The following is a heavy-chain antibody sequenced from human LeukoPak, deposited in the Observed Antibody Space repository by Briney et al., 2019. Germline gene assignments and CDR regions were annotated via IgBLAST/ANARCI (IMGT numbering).Heavy chain of an antibody. CDR3: SKYKPYDALDY. CDR2: IKNKIDGGTT. Sequence: GGSLRLSCAGSGFTFSQDWMSWVRQVPGKGLEWLGLIKNKIDGGTTDYAVTVKGRFTISIDDSKDTLYVQMNSLKTGDTAVYDCSKYKPYDALDYWGQGTLVTVSS. J-gene: IGHJ4*02. D-gene: IGHD2-2*01. V-gene: IGHV3-15*01. CDR1: GFTFSQDW.